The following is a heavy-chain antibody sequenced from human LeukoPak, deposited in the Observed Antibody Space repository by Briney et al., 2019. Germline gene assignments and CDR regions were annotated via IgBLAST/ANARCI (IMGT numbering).Heavy chain of an antibody. CDR2: IQYDGSNK. Sequence: GGSLRLSCAASRFTFSSYGMHWVRQAPGKGLEWVTFIQYDGSNKYYADSVKGRFTISRDNSKNTLYLQMNSLRAEDTAVYYCARGTADGYLDYWGQGTLVTVSS. V-gene: IGHV3-30*02. J-gene: IGHJ4*02. CDR3: ARGTADGYLDY. D-gene: IGHD5-24*01. CDR1: RFTFSSYG.